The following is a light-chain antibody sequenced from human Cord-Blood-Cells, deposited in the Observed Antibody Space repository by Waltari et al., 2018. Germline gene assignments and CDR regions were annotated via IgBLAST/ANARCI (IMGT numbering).Light chain of an antibody. CDR2: AAS. CDR1: HGISIY. J-gene: IGKJ4*01. Sequence: EIQMTQSPPSLSASVGDRVTITCQASHGISIYLACYQQKPGKVPKLLIYAASTLQSGVPSRFSGSGSGTDFTLTISSLQPEDVATYYCQKYYSAPRTFGEGTKVEIK. V-gene: IGKV1-27*01. CDR3: QKYYSAPRT.